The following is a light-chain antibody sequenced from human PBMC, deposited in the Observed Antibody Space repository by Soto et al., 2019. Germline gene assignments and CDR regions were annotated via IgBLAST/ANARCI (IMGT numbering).Light chain of an antibody. CDR3: QQYGSSPLT. CDR1: QSVSSSY. V-gene: IGKV3-20*01. J-gene: IGKJ4*01. CDR2: GAT. Sequence: EIVLTQSPGTLSLSPWERATLSCRASQSVSSSYLAWYQQKPGQAPRFLIYGATTRASGIPDRFSGSGSGTDFTLTISRLEPEDFAVYYCQQYGSSPLTFGGGTKVEIK.